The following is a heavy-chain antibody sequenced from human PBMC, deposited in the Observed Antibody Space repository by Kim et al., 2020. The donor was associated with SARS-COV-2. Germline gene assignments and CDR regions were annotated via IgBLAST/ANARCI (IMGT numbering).Heavy chain of an antibody. D-gene: IGHD3-3*01. J-gene: IGHJ6*04. Sequence: DSVKGRFTISRDNAKNSLYLQMNSLRAEDTAVYYCARIFGVVIGGSRVDVWGKGTTVTVSS. CDR3: ARIFGVVIGGSRVDV. V-gene: IGHV3-21*01.